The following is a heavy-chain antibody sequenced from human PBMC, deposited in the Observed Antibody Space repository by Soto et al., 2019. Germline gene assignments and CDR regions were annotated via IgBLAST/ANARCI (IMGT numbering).Heavy chain of an antibody. CDR1: GYTFTGYY. V-gene: IGHV1-2*02. Sequence: ASVKVSCKASGYTFTGYYMHWVRQAPGQGLEWMGWINPNSGGTNYAQKFQGRVTITRDTSISTAYMELSRLRSDDTAVYYCARAKTYYYGSGSYYNTPSRFDYWGQGTLVTVSS. D-gene: IGHD3-10*01. CDR3: ARAKTYYYGSGSYYNTPSRFDY. CDR2: INPNSGGT. J-gene: IGHJ4*02.